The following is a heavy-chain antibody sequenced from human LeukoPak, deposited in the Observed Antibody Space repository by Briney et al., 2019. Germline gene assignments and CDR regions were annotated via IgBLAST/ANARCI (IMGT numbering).Heavy chain of an antibody. V-gene: IGHV1-2*02. Sequence: ASVKVSCKASGYTFTGYYIHWVRQAPGQGLEWMGWINPNSGGTNYAQKFQGRVTMTRDTSISTAYMELSRLRSDDTAVYYCARGYQLLPDAFDIWGQGTMVTVSS. CDR2: INPNSGGT. CDR3: ARGYQLLPDAFDI. D-gene: IGHD2-2*01. CDR1: GYTFTGYY. J-gene: IGHJ3*02.